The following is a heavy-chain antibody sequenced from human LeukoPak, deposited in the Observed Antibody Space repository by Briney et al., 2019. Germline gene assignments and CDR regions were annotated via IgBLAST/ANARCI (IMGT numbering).Heavy chain of an antibody. D-gene: IGHD2-15*01. V-gene: IGHV4-61*02. Sequence: SQTLCLTCTVSGGSISSGSYYWSWIRQPAGKGLGWIGRIYTSGSTNYNPSLKSRVTISVDTYKNQFSLKLSSVTAADTAVYYCARDTAAYCSGGSCYYPDYWGQGTLVTVSS. CDR2: IYTSGST. J-gene: IGHJ4*02. CDR1: GGSISSGSYY. CDR3: ARDTAAYCSGGSCYYPDY.